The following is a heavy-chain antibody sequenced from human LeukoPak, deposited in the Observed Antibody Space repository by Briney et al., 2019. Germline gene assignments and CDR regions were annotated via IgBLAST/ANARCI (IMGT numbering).Heavy chain of an antibody. J-gene: IGHJ6*02. V-gene: IGHV4-34*01. CDR2: INHSGST. D-gene: IGHD6-13*01. Sequence: SETLSLTCAVYGGSFSGYYWSWIRQPPGKGLEWIGEINHSGSTNYNPSLKSRVTISVDTSKNQFSLKLSSVSAADTAVYYCARQSIAAAGFYHYGMVVWGQGTTVTVSS. CDR3: ARQSIAAAGFYHYGMVV. CDR1: GGSFSGYY.